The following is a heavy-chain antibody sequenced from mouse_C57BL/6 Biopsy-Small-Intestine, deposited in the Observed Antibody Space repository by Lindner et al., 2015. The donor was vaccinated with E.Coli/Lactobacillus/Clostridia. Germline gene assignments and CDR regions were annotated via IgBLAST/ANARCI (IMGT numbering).Heavy chain of an antibody. D-gene: IGHD2-2*01. CDR3: AAYGYDFDN. Sequence: VQLQESGPELVKPGASVMMSCKASGYTFTDYNMHWVKQSHGRSLEWIGYINPKNGGTTYNQKFKDKATLTVNKSASAAYMELRSLTWDDSSVYYCAAYGYDFDNWGQGTTLTVSS. CDR1: GYTFTDYN. CDR2: INPKNGGT. J-gene: IGHJ2*01. V-gene: IGHV1-22*01.